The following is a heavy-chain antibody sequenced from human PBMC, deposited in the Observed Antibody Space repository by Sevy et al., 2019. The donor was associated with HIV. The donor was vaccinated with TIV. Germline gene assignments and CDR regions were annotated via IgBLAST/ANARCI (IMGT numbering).Heavy chain of an antibody. CDR3: TTDVSVYFDY. J-gene: IGHJ4*02. Sequence: GGSLRLSCAASGFTFSNAWMSWVRQAPGKGLEWVGRIKSKTVGGTTDYAAPVKGRFTISRDDSKNTLYLQMNSLKTEDTAVYYCTTDVSVYFDYWGQGTLVTVSS. CDR2: IKSKTVGGTT. CDR1: GFTFSNAW. V-gene: IGHV3-15*01.